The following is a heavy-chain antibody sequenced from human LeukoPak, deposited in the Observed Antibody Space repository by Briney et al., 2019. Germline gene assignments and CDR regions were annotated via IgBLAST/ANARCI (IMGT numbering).Heavy chain of an antibody. CDR3: ARASRTGYSYGRTFDY. Sequence: GASVTVSCKASGYTFTSYYMHWVRQAPGQGLEWMGIINPSGGSTSYAQKFQGRVTMTRDTSTSTVYMELSSLRSEDTAVYYCARASRTGYSYGRTFDYWGQGTLVTVSP. CDR1: GYTFTSYY. CDR2: INPSGGST. V-gene: IGHV1-46*01. D-gene: IGHD5-18*01. J-gene: IGHJ4*02.